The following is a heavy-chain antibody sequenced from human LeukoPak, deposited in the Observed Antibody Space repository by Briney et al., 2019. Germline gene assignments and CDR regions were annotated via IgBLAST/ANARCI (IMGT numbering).Heavy chain of an antibody. Sequence: PGGSPRLSCAASGFTFSSYSMNWVRQAPGKGLEWVSSISSSSYIYYADSVKGRFTISRDNAKNSLYLQMNSLRAEDTAVYYCARLNYGDPHFDYWGQGTLVTVSS. V-gene: IGHV3-21*01. J-gene: IGHJ4*02. CDR2: ISSSSYI. CDR1: GFTFSSYS. D-gene: IGHD4-17*01. CDR3: ARLNYGDPHFDY.